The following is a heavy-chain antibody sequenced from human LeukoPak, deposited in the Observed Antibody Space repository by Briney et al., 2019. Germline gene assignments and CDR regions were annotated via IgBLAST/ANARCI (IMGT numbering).Heavy chain of an antibody. CDR3: ARASSIAARLYFDY. CDR2: IYYSGST. CDR1: GGSISSYY. Sequence: SETLSLTCTVSGGSISSYYWSWIRQPPGKGLEWIGYIYYSGSTNYNPSLKSRVTISVDTSKNQFSLKLSSVTAADTAVYYCARASSIAARLYFDYWGQGTLVTVSS. J-gene: IGHJ4*02. D-gene: IGHD6-6*01. V-gene: IGHV4-59*01.